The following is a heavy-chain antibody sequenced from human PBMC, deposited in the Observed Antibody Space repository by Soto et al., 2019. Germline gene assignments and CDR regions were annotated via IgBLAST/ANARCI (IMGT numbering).Heavy chain of an antibody. D-gene: IGHD3-22*01. Sequence: SGPTLVNPTQTLTLTCSFSGFSLSVYGVRVIWFRQPPGETLEWLALIHWNDDKRYSPYLKSRLTITKDTSKNQVVLTLTNLDPLDTGTYFCAHTKDSSGFLTSWGQGILVTVSS. J-gene: IGHJ5*02. CDR1: GFSLSVYGVR. CDR2: IHWNDDK. CDR3: AHTKDSSGFLTS. V-gene: IGHV2-5*01.